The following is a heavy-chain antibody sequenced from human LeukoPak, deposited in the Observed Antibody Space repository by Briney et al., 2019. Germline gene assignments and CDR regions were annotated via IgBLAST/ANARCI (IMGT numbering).Heavy chain of an antibody. CDR3: TGRTYYYDSSGYQRWFDP. CDR2: IRSKAYGGTT. V-gene: IGHV3-49*03. D-gene: IGHD3-22*01. CDR1: GFTFGDYA. Sequence: GGSLRLSCTASGFTFGDYAMSWFRQAPGKGLEWVGFIRSKAYGGTTEYAASVKGRFTISRDDSESIAYLQMNSLKTEDTAVYYCTGRTYYYDSSGYQRWFDPWGQGTLVTVSS. J-gene: IGHJ5*02.